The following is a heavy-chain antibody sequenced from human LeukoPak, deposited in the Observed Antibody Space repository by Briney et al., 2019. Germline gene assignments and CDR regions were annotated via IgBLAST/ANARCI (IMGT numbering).Heavy chain of an antibody. CDR1: GDSFNSYR. Sequence: GESLKISCKGSGDSFNSYRIGWVRQLPGKGLEWMGIIYPGDSDTRYSPSFQGQVTISADKSISTAYLQWSSLKASDTAMYYCARQDNWDFDYWGQGTLVTVSS. V-gene: IGHV5-51*01. J-gene: IGHJ4*02. D-gene: IGHD1-1*01. CDR2: IYPGDSDT. CDR3: ARQDNWDFDY.